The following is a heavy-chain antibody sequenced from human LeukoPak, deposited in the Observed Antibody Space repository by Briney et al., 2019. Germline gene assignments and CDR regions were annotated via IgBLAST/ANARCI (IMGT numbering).Heavy chain of an antibody. CDR2: IYSGGST. Sequence: GGSLRLSCTGSGFTFSNYVMSWVRQAPGKRLEWVSVIYSGGSTYYADSVKGRFTISRDNSKNTLYLQMNSLRAEDTAVYYCASTSSGWYIILDSWGQGALVTVSS. J-gene: IGHJ4*02. CDR3: ASTSSGWYIILDS. CDR1: GFTFSNYV. V-gene: IGHV3-66*01. D-gene: IGHD6-13*01.